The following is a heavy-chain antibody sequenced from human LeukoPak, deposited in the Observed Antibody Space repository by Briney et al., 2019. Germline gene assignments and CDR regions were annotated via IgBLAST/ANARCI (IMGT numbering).Heavy chain of an antibody. J-gene: IGHJ4*02. CDR1: GFTFSSYG. D-gene: IGHD6-13*01. CDR2: IRYDGSNK. CDR3: AKDLSIGIAAAGPFDY. Sequence: GGSLRLSCAASGFTFSSYGMHWVRQAPGKGLEWVAFIRYDGSNKYYADSAKGRFTISRDNSKNTLYLQMNSLRAEDTAVYYCAKDLSIGIAAAGPFDYWGQGTLVTVSS. V-gene: IGHV3-30*02.